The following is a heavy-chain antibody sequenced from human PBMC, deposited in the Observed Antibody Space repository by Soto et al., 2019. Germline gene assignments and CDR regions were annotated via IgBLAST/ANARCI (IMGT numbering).Heavy chain of an antibody. D-gene: IGHD5-18*01. J-gene: IGHJ4*02. CDR3: ARDPAGGYGH. CDR1: GGSVRDYY. CDR2: IHYRGVI. Sequence: RSSETLSLPCNVSGGSVRDYYWSWIRQAPGKGLEWIGYIHYRGVINYNPSLKSRVTMSVDPSKNQFSLNLRSVTTADTAVYFCARDPAGGYGHWGQGSLVTVSS. V-gene: IGHV4-59*02.